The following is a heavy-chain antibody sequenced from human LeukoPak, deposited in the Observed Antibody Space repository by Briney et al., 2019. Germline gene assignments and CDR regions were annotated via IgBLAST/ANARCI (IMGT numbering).Heavy chain of an antibody. V-gene: IGHV4-4*07. CDR1: GGSIGHYY. CDR3: AREDWKWYFDV. CDR2: IYTSGAT. J-gene: IGHJ2*01. Sequence: PSETLSLTCIVSGGSIGHYYWSWIRQSAGKRLEGIGRIYTSGATHYNPSLQSRVAMSVDPSKNQFSLDLTSLTAADTAIYYCAREDWKWYFDVWGRGTVVTVS. D-gene: IGHD1-1*01.